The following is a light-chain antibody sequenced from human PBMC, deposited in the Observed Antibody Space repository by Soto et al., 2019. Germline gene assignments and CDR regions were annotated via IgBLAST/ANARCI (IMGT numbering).Light chain of an antibody. V-gene: IGKV1-5*01. CDR3: QQYNTYRAT. Sequence: DLPMTQSPSTLSASVGDRVTITCRASQSISHWLAWYQQKPGRAPKVLIYDVSNLESGVPSRFSGSGSGTEFTLTISSLQPDDFATYYCQQYNTYRATFGQGTKVEIK. CDR2: DVS. J-gene: IGKJ1*01. CDR1: QSISHW.